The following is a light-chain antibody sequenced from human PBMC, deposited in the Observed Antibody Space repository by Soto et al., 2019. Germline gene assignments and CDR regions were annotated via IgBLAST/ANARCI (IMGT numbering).Light chain of an antibody. V-gene: IGKV3D-15*01. Sequence: EIVMTQSPVTLSVSPGERATLSCRAGQSVSDNLAWYQQKPGQAPRLLIYGASTRATGIPARFSGSGSGTEFTLTISSLQSEDFAVYYCQQYGSSPPGFTFGPGTTVDIK. J-gene: IGKJ3*01. CDR1: QSVSDN. CDR3: QQYGSSPPGFT. CDR2: GAS.